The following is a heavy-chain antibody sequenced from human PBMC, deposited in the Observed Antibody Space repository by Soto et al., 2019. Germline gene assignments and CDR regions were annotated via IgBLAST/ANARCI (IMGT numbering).Heavy chain of an antibody. CDR3: ARVSWQHLIKWFDT. D-gene: IGHD3-3*02. Sequence: GGSLRLSCAASGFTFRSYGIHWVRQAPGKGLEWVAVISYDGSDKYYADSVKGRFTISRDNSKNTLHLQMNSLTPEDTAVYYCARVSWQHLIKWFDTWGQGTLVIVS. CDR2: ISYDGSDK. CDR1: GFTFRSYG. V-gene: IGHV3-30*03. J-gene: IGHJ5*02.